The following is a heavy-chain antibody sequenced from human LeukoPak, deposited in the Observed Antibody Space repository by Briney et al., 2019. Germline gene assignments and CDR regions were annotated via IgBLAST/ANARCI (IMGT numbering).Heavy chain of an antibody. V-gene: IGHV3-21*01. CDR2: ISSSSTNI. CDR1: GFTLSSYS. CDR3: ARGRHIFDGYNWDY. J-gene: IGHJ4*02. D-gene: IGHD5-24*01. Sequence: PGGSLRLTCAASGFTLSSYSMNWVRQAPGKGLEWVSSISSSSTNIYYADSVKGRFTTSRDNAKNSLYLQMNSLRAEDTAVYYCARGRHIFDGYNWDYWGQGTLVTVSS.